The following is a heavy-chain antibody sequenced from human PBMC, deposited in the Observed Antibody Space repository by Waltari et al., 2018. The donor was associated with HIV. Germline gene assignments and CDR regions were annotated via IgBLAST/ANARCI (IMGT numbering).Heavy chain of an antibody. CDR1: GFPSRNYM. J-gene: IGHJ4*02. V-gene: IGHV3-48*01. D-gene: IGHD7-27*01. CDR3: ARDINGGWGY. CDR2: ISRSSSSI. Sequence: VRLVEPGGGLVHPGGSLRLSFVASGFPSRNYMMNWVRQDPGKGLEWVSYISRSSSSIFYADSVKGRFTISRDNAKNSLYLQMNSLRVEDTAVYYCARDINGGWGYWGQGTLVTVAS.